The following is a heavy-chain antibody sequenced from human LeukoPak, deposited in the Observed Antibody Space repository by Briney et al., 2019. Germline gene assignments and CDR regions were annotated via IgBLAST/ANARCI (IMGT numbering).Heavy chain of an antibody. V-gene: IGHV4-59*01. CDR3: ARVKVVTSYYFDY. D-gene: IGHD3-22*01. Sequence: SETLSLTYTVSGGSISSYYWSWIRQPPGKGLEWIGYIYYSGSTNYKPSLKSRVTISVDTSKNQFSLKLSSVTAADTAVYYCARVKVVTSYYFDYWGQGTLVTVSS. J-gene: IGHJ4*02. CDR1: GGSISSYY. CDR2: IYYSGST.